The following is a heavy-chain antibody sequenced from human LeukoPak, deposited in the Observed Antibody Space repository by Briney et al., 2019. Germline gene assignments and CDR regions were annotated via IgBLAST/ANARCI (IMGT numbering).Heavy chain of an antibody. CDR1: GFTFRSYA. CDR2: VTGGGGTT. CDR3: VTRVSSSSLLDY. V-gene: IGHV3-23*01. Sequence: GGSLRLSCAASGFTFRSYAMSWVRQAPGKELEWVSTVTGGGGTTYYADSVKGRFTISRDNSKNTVYLQMNSLRAEDTAVYYCVTRVSSSSLLDYWGQGTLVTVSS. D-gene: IGHD6-6*01. J-gene: IGHJ4*02.